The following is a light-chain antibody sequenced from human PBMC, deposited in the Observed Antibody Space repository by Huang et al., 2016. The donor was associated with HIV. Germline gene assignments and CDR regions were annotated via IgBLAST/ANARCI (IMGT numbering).Light chain of an antibody. CDR3: QQRNDWRHLT. CDR1: ESVSTY. V-gene: IGKV3-11*01. Sequence: EIVLTQSPATLSLSPGDRATLSCRASESVSTYLAWYQQRAGQAPRLLIYDAFNRASSIPARFNGTGSGTDFSLTISDLEPEDFAIYYCQQRNDWRHLTFGQGTRLEI. CDR2: DAF. J-gene: IGKJ5*01.